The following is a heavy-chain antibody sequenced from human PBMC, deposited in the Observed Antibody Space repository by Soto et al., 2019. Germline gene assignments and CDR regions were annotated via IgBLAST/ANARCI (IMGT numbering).Heavy chain of an antibody. V-gene: IGHV3-33*01. CDR3: ARDKGTGGYYFDY. CDR1: GFTFSSYG. CDR2: IWYDGSNK. D-gene: IGHD3-10*01. J-gene: IGHJ4*02. Sequence: QVQLVESGGGVVQPGRSLRLSCAASGFTFSSYGMHWVRQAPGKGLEWVAVIWYDGSNKYYADSVKGRFTISRDNSKNTLYLQKNSLRAGDTAVDYCARDKGTGGYYFDYWGQGTLVTVSS.